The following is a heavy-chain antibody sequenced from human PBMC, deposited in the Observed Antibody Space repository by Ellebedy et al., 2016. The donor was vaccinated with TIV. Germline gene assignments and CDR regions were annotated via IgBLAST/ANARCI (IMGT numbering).Heavy chain of an antibody. CDR2: TKQDGSET. CDR1: GFSFSNYW. CDR3: ARAVGTSGTGAHY. J-gene: IGHJ4*02. Sequence: PGGSLRLSCAASGFSFSNYWMSWVRQAPGKGLEWLANTKQDGSETYYVDAVKGRFTISRDNGKNSLYLQMNSLRVEDTAVYYCARAVGTSGTGAHYWGQGTLVSVSS. D-gene: IGHD3-10*01. V-gene: IGHV3-7*01.